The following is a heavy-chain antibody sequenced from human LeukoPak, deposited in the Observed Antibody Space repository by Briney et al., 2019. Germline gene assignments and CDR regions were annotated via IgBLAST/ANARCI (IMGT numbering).Heavy chain of an antibody. J-gene: IGHJ4*02. V-gene: IGHV3-21*01. CDR1: GFTFSSYS. CDR2: ISSSSSYM. CDR3: ARDWGSGITIFWDY. D-gene: IGHD3-9*01. Sequence: GGPLRLSCAASGFTFSSYSMNWVRQAPGKGLEWVSSISSSSSYMYYADSVKGRFTISRDNAKNSLYLQMNSLRAEDTAVYYCARDWGSGITIFWDYWGQGTLVTVSS.